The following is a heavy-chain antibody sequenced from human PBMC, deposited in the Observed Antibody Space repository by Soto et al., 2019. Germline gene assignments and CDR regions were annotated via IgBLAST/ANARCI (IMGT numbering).Heavy chain of an antibody. CDR1: GGYIYNSHSF. V-gene: IGHV4-39*01. D-gene: IGHD3-22*01. CDR2: VYYSGGA. J-gene: IGHJ4*01. Sequence: RTLTFEVSGGYIYNSHSFCGWVLQPPGKGLEFIGSVYYSGGAYYSPSLKSRVTLSLDTSNNQLSLRVNSVTAADTAVYYCLRVVFSAYGHHQDVYSGPGSLVTVS. CDR3: LRVVFSAYGHHQDVY.